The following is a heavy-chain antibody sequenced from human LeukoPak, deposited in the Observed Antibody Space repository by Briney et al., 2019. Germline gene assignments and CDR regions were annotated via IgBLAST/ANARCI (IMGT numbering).Heavy chain of an antibody. CDR2: IRSKAYGGTT. J-gene: IGHJ4*02. CDR1: GFTVSSNY. CDR3: TQVADDY. Sequence: GGSLRLSCAASGFTVSSNYMSWVRQAPGKGLEWVGFIRSKAYGGTTEYAASVKGRFTISRDDSKSIAYLQMNSLKTEDTAVYYCTQVADDYWGQGTLVTVSS. V-gene: IGHV3-49*04. D-gene: IGHD2-15*01.